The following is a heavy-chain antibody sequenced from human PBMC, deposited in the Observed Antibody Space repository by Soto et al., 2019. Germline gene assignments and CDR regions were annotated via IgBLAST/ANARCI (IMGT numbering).Heavy chain of an antibody. J-gene: IGHJ5*02. CDR3: ARDQLEGNWFDP. V-gene: IGHV4-30-2*01. Sequence: QLQLQESGSGLVKPSQTLSLTCAVSGGSISSGGYSWNWIRQPPGKGLEWIGYIYHSGSTYYNPSLKSRVTISVDKSKNQFSLKLTSLTAADTAVYYCARDQLEGNWFDPWGQGTLVTVSS. D-gene: IGHD1-1*01. CDR2: IYHSGST. CDR1: GGSISSGGYS.